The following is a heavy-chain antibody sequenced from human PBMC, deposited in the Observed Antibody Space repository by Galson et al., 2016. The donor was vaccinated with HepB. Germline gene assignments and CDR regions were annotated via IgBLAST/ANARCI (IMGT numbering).Heavy chain of an antibody. V-gene: IGHV3-53*01. D-gene: IGHD6-19*01. CDR1: GFIVSNNY. Sequence: SLRLSCAVSGFIVSNNYMIWVRQAPGKGLEWVSLIYSGGSTFYPDSVKGRFTTSRDSSQNTLYLQMNSLRADDTTVFYCSGRHSQWPHWGRGTLVTVSS. CDR3: SGRHSQWPH. J-gene: IGHJ4*02. CDR2: IYSGGST.